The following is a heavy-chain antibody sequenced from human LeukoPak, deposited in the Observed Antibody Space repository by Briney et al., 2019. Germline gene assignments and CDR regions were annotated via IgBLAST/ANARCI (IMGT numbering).Heavy chain of an antibody. Sequence: GGSLRLSCAAFGFTFSSYEMNWVRQAPGKGLEWVSYISSSGSTIYYADSVKGRFTISRDNAKNSLYLQMNSLRAEDTAVYYCARDQYFGALDYWGQGTLVTVSS. CDR1: GFTFSSYE. CDR2: ISSSGSTI. V-gene: IGHV3-48*03. CDR3: ARDQYFGALDY. D-gene: IGHD3-9*01. J-gene: IGHJ4*02.